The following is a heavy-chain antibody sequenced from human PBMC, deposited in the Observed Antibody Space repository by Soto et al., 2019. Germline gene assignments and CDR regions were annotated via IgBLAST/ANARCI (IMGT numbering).Heavy chain of an antibody. V-gene: IGHV5-51*01. CDR2: IYPGDSDT. J-gene: IGHJ4*02. CDR1: GYIFTNYW. D-gene: IGHD3-22*01. CDR3: ARRGDSSGFIDY. Sequence: GESLKISCKVSGYIFTNYWINWVRQMPGKGLEWMGIIYPGDSDTRYNPSFQGQITISADKSINTAYLQWSSLKASDTAVYYCARRGDSSGFIDYWGQGTLVTVSS.